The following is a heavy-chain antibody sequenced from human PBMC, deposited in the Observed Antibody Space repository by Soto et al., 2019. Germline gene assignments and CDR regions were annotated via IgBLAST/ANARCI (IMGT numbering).Heavy chain of an antibody. J-gene: IGHJ3*02. CDR2: IYYSGST. CDR3: ARRVRKGAFDI. Sequence: PSETLSLTCTASGGSISGGDYHWTWIRQPPGKGLEWIGYIYYSGSTYYNPSLKSRVTISVDTSENQFFLKLSSVTAADTAVYYCARRVRKGAFDIWGPGTMVTVSS. V-gene: IGHV4-30-4*01. CDR1: GGSISGGDYH.